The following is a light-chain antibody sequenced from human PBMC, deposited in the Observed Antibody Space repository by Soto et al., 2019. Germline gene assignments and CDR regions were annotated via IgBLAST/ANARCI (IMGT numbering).Light chain of an antibody. CDR2: GAS. CDR3: QQYGSATIT. V-gene: IGKV3-20*01. Sequence: EIVLTQSPGTLSLSAGERATLSCRASRDVSRSFLAWYQQKLGQAPRLLIYGASSRATGIPDRFSGSGSGTDFTLTISRLEPEDFAVYYCQQYGSATITFGQGTRLESK. J-gene: IGKJ5*01. CDR1: RDVSRSF.